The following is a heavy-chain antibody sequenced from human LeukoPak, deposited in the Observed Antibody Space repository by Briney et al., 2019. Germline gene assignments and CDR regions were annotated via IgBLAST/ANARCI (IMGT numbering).Heavy chain of an antibody. CDR1: GFTFSSYA. V-gene: IGHV3-23*01. Sequence: GGSLRLSCAGSGFTFSSYAMSWVRQAPGKGLEWVSAITGSGGSTYYADSVKGRFTISRDNSKNTLYLQMNGLRAEDTAVYYCAKGYDYRSGAGSFDYWGQGTLVTVSS. CDR2: ITGSGGST. J-gene: IGHJ4*02. D-gene: IGHD3-10*01. CDR3: AKGYDYRSGAGSFDY.